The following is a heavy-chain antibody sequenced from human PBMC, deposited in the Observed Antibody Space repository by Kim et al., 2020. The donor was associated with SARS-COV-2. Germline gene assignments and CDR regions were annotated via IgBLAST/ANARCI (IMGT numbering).Heavy chain of an antibody. V-gene: IGHV3-23*01. CDR3: AKDAASGYYYDYFDY. Sequence: ASVKGRFTISRDNSKNTLYLQMNSLRAEDTAVYYCAKDAASGYYYDYFDYWGQGTLVTVSS. D-gene: IGHD3-22*01. J-gene: IGHJ4*02.